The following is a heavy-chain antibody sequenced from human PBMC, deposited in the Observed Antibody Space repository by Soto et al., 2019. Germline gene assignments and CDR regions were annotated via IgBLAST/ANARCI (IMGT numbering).Heavy chain of an antibody. D-gene: IGHD3-22*01. CDR3: ARDKGAYYSHLQY. CDR2: IIPFFGTP. CDR1: GYTFDSYA. V-gene: IGHV1-69*06. J-gene: IGHJ4*02. Sequence: QVPLVQSGAEVKKPGSSVKVSCKGSGYTFDSYAFSWVRQAPGQGLEWVGGIIPFFGTPNYAQKFQGRVTISADKSTSTAYMELVSLTSEDTAVYFCARDKGAYYSHLQYWGQGTLITVSS.